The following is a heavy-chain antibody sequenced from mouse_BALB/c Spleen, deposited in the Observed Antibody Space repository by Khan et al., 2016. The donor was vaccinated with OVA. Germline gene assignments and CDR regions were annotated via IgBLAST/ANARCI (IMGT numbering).Heavy chain of an antibody. CDR2: IKYSGST. Sequence: EVQLQESGPGLVNPSQSLSLTCTVTGYSITSDYAWNWIRQFPGNKLEWMGYIKYSGSTNYNPALQSRISITRATYKNQFFLQLNYVTTEDTATYYCARDGSRYNYAMDYWGQGTSVTVSS. V-gene: IGHV3-2*02. J-gene: IGHJ4*01. CDR3: ARDGSRYNYAMDY. CDR1: GYSITSDYA. D-gene: IGHD2-3*01.